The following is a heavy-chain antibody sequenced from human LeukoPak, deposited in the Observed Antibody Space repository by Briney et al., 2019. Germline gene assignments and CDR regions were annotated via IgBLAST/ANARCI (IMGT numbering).Heavy chain of an antibody. CDR2: INHGGRT. Sequence: SETLSLTCVVSGGSFSGYYWSWIRQPPGKGLEWIGEINHGGRTNYSPSLKSRVTISVDTSKNQFSLNLSSVTAADTAVYYCASSSLRDWGQGTLVTVSS. CDR3: ASSSLRD. CDR1: GGSFSGYY. D-gene: IGHD6-13*01. J-gene: IGHJ4*02. V-gene: IGHV4-34*01.